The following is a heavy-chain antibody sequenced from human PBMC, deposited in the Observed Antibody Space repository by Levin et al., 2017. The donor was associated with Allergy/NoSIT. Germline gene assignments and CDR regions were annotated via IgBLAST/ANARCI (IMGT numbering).Heavy chain of an antibody. CDR3: ALDGYSSGWYQGY. Sequence: GALRLSCAASGFTFNNYDMNWVRQAPGKGLEWVSTVSGSGSSTSYADSVKGRFSISRDNSKYTLYLQMNSLRAEDTAVYYCALDGYSSGWYQGYWGQGTLVTVSS. J-gene: IGHJ4*02. CDR1: GFTFNNYD. CDR2: VSGSGSST. D-gene: IGHD6-19*01. V-gene: IGHV3-23*01.